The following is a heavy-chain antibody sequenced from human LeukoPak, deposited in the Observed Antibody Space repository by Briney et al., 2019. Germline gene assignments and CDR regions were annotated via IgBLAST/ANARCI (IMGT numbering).Heavy chain of an antibody. D-gene: IGHD1-1*01. CDR3: ADNLSR. CDR1: GFTFSSYA. J-gene: IGHJ4*02. CDR2: ISGTGGST. Sequence: PGGSLRLSCAASGFTFSSYAMSWVRQAPGKGLEWVSAISGTGGSTYYADSVKGRFTISRDIARNSLFLQMNSLRAEDTAVYFCADNLSRWGQGTLVTISS. V-gene: IGHV3-23*01.